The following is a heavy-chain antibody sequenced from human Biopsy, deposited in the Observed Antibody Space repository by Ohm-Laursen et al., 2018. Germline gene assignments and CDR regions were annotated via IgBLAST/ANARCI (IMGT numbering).Heavy chain of an antibody. Sequence: SGTLSLTCNVSGGDINNYYWSWIRQPAGKGLEWIGRIYPGGSTNYNPSLKSRVTMSVGTSKKQLSLRLRSVTAADTAMYYCASVVLGPTNDAFDLWGQGTMVVVSS. CDR1: GGDINNYY. J-gene: IGHJ3*01. CDR3: ASVVLGPTNDAFDL. V-gene: IGHV4-4*07. CDR2: IYPGGST. D-gene: IGHD3-22*01.